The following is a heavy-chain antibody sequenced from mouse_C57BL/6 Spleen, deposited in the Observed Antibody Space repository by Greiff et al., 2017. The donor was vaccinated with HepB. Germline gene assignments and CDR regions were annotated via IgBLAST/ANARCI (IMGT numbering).Heavy chain of an antibody. CDR3: ARAPGSMDY. Sequence: EVKLLESGGDLVKPGGSLKLSCAASGFTFSSYGMSWVRQTPVKRLEWVATISSGGSYTYYPDSVKGRFTISRDNANNTLYLQMSSLKSEDTAMYYCARAPGSMDYWGQGTSVTVSS. CDR1: GFTFSSYG. V-gene: IGHV5-6*01. CDR2: ISSGGSYT. J-gene: IGHJ4*01.